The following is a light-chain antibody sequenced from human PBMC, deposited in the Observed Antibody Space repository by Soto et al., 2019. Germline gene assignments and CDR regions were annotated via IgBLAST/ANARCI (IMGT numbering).Light chain of an antibody. Sequence: DIQMTQSPSTLSASVGDRVTITCRASQSISSWLAWYQQKPGKXPXXLIYDASSLESGVPSRFSGSGSGTEFTLPISSLQPDDFATYDCQQYNSYSTFGQGTKVDIK. CDR2: DAS. CDR3: QQYNSYST. V-gene: IGKV1-5*01. J-gene: IGKJ1*01. CDR1: QSISSW.